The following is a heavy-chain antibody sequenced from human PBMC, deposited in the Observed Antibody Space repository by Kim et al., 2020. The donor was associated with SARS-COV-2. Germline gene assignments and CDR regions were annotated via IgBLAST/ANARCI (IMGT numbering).Heavy chain of an antibody. V-gene: IGHV3-11*01. Sequence: GGSLRLSCAASGFTFSDYCMSWVRQAPGKGLEWVACISRNSGTIASADSVQVRFTITRDSAEYTLYLHMNILRTKDTAMDDCASSMDITWDGVPPAIWG. CDR3: ASSMDITWDGVPPAI. D-gene: IGHD5-12*01. CDR2: ISRNSGTI. CDR1: GFTFSDYC. J-gene: IGHJ3*02.